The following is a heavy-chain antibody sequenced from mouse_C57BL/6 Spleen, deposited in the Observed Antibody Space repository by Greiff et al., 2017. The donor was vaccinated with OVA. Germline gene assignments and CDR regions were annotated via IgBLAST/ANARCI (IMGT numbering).Heavy chain of an antibody. D-gene: IGHD1-1*01. Sequence: QVQLQQSGAELVRPGASVTLSCKASGYTFTDYEMHWVKQTPVHGLEWIGAIDPETGGTAYNQKFKGKAILTADKSSSTAYMELRSLTSEDSAVYYCTRGLFDGSSFYAMDYWGQGTSVTVSS. CDR3: TRGLFDGSSFYAMDY. CDR1: GYTFTDYE. V-gene: IGHV1-15*01. J-gene: IGHJ4*01. CDR2: IDPETGGT.